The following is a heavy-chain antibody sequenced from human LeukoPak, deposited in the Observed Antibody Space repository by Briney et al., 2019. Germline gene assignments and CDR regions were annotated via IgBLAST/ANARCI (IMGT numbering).Heavy chain of an antibody. CDR1: GGSFSGYY. CDR3: ARSLRYFDWYGNWFDP. D-gene: IGHD3-9*01. V-gene: IGHV4-34*01. J-gene: IGHJ5*02. Sequence: SETLSLTCAVYGGSFSGYYWSWIRQPPGKGLEWIGEINHSGSTNYNPPLKSRVTISVDTSKNQFSLKLSSVTAADTAVYYCARSLRYFDWYGNWFDPWGQGTLVTVSS. CDR2: INHSGST.